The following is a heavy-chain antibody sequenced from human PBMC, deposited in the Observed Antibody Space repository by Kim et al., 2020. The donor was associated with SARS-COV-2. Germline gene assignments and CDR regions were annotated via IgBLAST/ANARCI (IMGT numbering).Heavy chain of an antibody. J-gene: IGHJ4*02. Sequence: YADSVKGRFTISRDDAKSTLYLQMNSLKAEDTALYYCASGGHTGTYSSFDYWGQGTLVTVSS. D-gene: IGHD1-26*01. V-gene: IGHV3-74*01. CDR3: ASGGHTGTYSSFDY.